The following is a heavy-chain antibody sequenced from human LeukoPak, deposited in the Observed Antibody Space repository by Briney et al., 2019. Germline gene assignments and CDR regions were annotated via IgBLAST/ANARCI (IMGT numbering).Heavy chain of an antibody. CDR1: GYTFSYFS. CDR3: VRLRRNSDRSGFYYYYDY. D-gene: IGHD3-22*01. Sequence: GGSLRLSCAASGYTFSYFSVNWVRQAPGKGLEWVSSSSVRSNYRYYADSVRGRFSISRYDARNSLYLQMNSLRAEDTAVYYCVRLRRNSDRSGFYYYYDYWGQGTLVTVSS. J-gene: IGHJ4*02. V-gene: IGHV3-21*01. CDR2: SSVRSNYR.